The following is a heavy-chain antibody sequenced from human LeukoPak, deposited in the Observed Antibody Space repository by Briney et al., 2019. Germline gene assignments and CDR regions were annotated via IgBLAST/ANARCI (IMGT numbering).Heavy chain of an antibody. D-gene: IGHD6-19*01. CDR2: IYYSGST. J-gene: IGHJ4*02. V-gene: IGHV4-59*01. CDR3: ARLPYSSGWYVY. CDR1: GGSINSYF. Sequence: SETLSLTCSVSGGSINSYFWSWIRQPPGKGLEWIGYIYYSGSTNYNPSLESRVTISVDTSKNQFSLKLSSVTASDTAVYYCARLPYSSGWYVYWGQGILVTVSS.